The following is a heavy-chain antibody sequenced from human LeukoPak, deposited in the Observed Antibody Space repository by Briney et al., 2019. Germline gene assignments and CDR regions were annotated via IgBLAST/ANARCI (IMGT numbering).Heavy chain of an antibody. CDR1: DSSISSNFD. J-gene: IGHJ5*02. Sequence: SETLSLTCTVSDSSISSNFDWGWIRQSPGKGLEWIGTIYHSGNTYYNPSLKSRATISVDRSKNQFSLKLSSVTAADTAVYYCAGSGSRYYWFDPWGQGTLVTVSS. CDR2: IYHSGNT. V-gene: IGHV4-38-2*02. CDR3: AGSGSRYYWFDP. D-gene: IGHD1-26*01.